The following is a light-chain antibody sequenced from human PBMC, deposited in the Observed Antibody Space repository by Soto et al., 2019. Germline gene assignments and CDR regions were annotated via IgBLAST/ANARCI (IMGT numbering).Light chain of an antibody. J-gene: IGKJ4*01. V-gene: IGKV1-33*01. CDR1: HDIGTY. CDR3: QRFDSFPLT. CDR2: DTS. Sequence: DVQMTQSPSSLSASVGDRVTITCQASHDIGTYLNWYQHKPGKAPKLLIFDTSHLATGVPARFSGSGSDTYFTFTITNLQAEDFAAYYCQRFDSFPLTCGGGTHVEI.